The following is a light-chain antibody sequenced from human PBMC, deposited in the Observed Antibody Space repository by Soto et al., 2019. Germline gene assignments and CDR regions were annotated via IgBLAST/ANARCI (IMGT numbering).Light chain of an antibody. Sequence: DIQITDSASTVSGSVGDRFTITCRASQTISSWLAWYQQKPGKAPKLLIYKASTLKSGVPSRFSGSGSGTEFTLTISSLQPDDFATYYCQHYNSYSEAFGQGTKVDIK. V-gene: IGKV1-5*03. CDR3: QHYNSYSEA. CDR1: QTISSW. CDR2: KAS. J-gene: IGKJ1*01.